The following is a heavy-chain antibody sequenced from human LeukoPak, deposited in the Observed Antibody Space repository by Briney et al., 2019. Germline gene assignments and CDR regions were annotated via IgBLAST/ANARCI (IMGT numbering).Heavy chain of an antibody. CDR1: GFTFSSYW. D-gene: IGHD6-6*01. J-gene: IGHJ6*03. CDR3: ASSIAARPTYYYMDV. Sequence: GGSLRLSCAASGFTFSSYWMSWVRQAPGKGLEWLANIKQDGSEKYYVDSVKGRFTISRDNAKNSLYLQMNSLRAEDTAVYYCASSIAARPTYYYMDVWGKGTTVTVSS. CDR2: IKQDGSEK. V-gene: IGHV3-7*01.